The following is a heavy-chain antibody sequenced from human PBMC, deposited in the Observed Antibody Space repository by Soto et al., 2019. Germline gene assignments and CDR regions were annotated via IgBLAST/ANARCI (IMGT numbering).Heavy chain of an antibody. CDR2: IYYSGST. D-gene: IGHD6-19*01. J-gene: IGHJ4*02. CDR3: ARRRLSVSDN. CDR1: GGSISSSNYY. V-gene: IGHV4-39*01. Sequence: SETLSLTCTVSGGSISSSNYYWGWIRQPPGKGLEWIGSIYYSGSTYYNPSLESRVTISVDTSTNQFSLKVNSVTAADTAVYYCARRRLSVSDNWGQGTLVTVSS.